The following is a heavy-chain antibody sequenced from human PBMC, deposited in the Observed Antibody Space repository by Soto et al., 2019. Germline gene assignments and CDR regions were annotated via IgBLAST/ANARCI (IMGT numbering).Heavy chain of an antibody. Sequence: QVQLQQSGPGLVKPSQTLSLTCTVSGGSISYEYYHWTWIRQSPGKGLEWIGYIHYSGSIIYNPSFKSRVTISVDTSKNQFFLQLSSGTAADTAVYFCAREDDGGDRDYYGLDVWGQGTTVTVSS. J-gene: IGHJ6*02. V-gene: IGHV4-30-4*08. CDR3: AREDDGGDRDYYGLDV. D-gene: IGHD2-21*02. CDR1: GGSISYEYYH. CDR2: IHYSGSI.